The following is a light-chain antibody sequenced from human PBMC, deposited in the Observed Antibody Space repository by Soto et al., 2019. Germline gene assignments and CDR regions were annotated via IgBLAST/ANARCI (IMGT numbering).Light chain of an antibody. CDR2: KAS. V-gene: IGKV1-5*03. CDR3: QHYNSYSEA. Sequence: DIQMTQSPSSLSASVGDRVTITCLASQDISNYINWYQQKPGKAPKLLIYKASTLKSGVPSRFSGSGSGTEFTLTISSLQPDDFATYYCQHYNSYSEAFGQGTKVDIK. J-gene: IGKJ1*01. CDR1: QDISNY.